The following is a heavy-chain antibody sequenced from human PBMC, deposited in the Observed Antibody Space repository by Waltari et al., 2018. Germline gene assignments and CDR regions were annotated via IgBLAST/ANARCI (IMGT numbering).Heavy chain of an antibody. CDR3: ARESYAYYFDY. D-gene: IGHD1-26*01. J-gene: IGHJ4*02. V-gene: IGHV4-61*02. CDR1: GGSISRGSYY. CDR2: IYTSGST. Sequence: QVQLQESGPGLVKPSQTLSLTCTVSGGSISRGSYYWSWIRQPAGKGLEWIGRIYTSGSTNYNPSLKSRVTISVDTSKNQFSLKLSSVTAADTAVYYCARESYAYYFDYWGQGTLVTVSS.